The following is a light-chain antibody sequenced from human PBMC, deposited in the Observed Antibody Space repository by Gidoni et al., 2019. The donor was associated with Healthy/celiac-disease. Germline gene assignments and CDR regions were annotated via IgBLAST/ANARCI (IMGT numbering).Light chain of an antibody. CDR1: QSVSSSY. CDR3: QQYGSSPYT. V-gene: IGKV3-20*01. Sequence: IVLTQSPGTLSLSPGERATLSCRASQSVSSSYLAWYQQKPGQAPRLLIYGASSRATGIPDRFSGSGSGTDFTLTISRLSEDFAVYYCQQYGSSPYTFGQGTKLEIK. J-gene: IGKJ2*01. CDR2: GAS.